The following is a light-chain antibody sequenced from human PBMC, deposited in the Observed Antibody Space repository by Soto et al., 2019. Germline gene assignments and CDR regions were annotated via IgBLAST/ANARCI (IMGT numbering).Light chain of an antibody. J-gene: IGKJ4*01. CDR1: QSISNY. V-gene: IGKV1-39*01. CDR2: AAS. Sequence: DIQMTQSPSSLSASVGDRVTITCRASQSISNYLNWYQQKPGKAPKVLIYAASTLQDGVPSRFSGSGSGTDFSLTIGSLQPEDFATYFCQQSYTTPSVTFGGGTKVEIK. CDR3: QQSYTTPSVT.